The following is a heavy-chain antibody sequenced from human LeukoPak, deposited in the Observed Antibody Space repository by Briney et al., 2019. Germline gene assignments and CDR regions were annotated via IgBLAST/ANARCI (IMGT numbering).Heavy chain of an antibody. Sequence: GGSLRLSCAASGFTFSNYAMSWVRQAPGKGLEWVSAITGSGGNTYYADSVKGRFTISRDNSKNTLYLQMNSLRAEDTAVYHCAKSSGYFDYWGQGTLVTVSS. CDR1: GFTFSNYA. V-gene: IGHV3-23*01. CDR3: AKSSGYFDY. D-gene: IGHD3-3*01. CDR2: ITGSGGNT. J-gene: IGHJ4*02.